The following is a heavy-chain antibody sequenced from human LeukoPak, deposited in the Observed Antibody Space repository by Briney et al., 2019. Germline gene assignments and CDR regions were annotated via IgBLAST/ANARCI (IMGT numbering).Heavy chain of an antibody. CDR1: GYSISKGFY. D-gene: IGHD6-19*01. CDR3: ARPPVAGRDWCFNV. J-gene: IGHJ2*01. CDR2: VSHTGSP. V-gene: IGHV4-38-2*02. Sequence: SETLSLTCSVSGYSISKGFYCGWLRPPPGKGLEWLGSVSHTGSPYYHPSVESRVTLSIHPSDNQFSLTLRSVTAADTAVYYCARPPVAGRDWCFNVWGRGILVTVSS.